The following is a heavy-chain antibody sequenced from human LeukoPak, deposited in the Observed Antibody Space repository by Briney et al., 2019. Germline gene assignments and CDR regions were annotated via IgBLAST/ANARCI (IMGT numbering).Heavy chain of an antibody. J-gene: IGHJ4*02. CDR2: ISGSGGST. Sequence: PGGSLRLSCAASGFTFYSYAMTWVRQAPGMGLEWVSAISGSGGSTYYADSVKGRFTISRDNSKNTLYLQMNSLRAEDTAVYYCAKDKYSSGWSGFDYWGQGTLVTVSS. V-gene: IGHV3-23*01. CDR1: GFTFYSYA. CDR3: AKDKYSSGWSGFDY. D-gene: IGHD6-19*01.